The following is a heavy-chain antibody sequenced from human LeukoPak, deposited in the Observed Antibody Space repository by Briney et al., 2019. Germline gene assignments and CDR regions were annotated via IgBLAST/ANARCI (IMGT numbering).Heavy chain of an antibody. CDR3: ARVPRLRYCSSTSCYAEY. V-gene: IGHV1-69*05. CDR1: GGTFSSYA. J-gene: IGHJ4*02. D-gene: IGHD2-2*01. Sequence: SAKVSCKASGGTFSSYAISWVRQAPGQGLEWMGGIIPIFGTANYAQKFQGRVTITTDESTSTAYMELSSLRSEDTAVYYCARVPRLRYCSSTSCYAEYWGQGTLVTVSS. CDR2: IIPIFGTA.